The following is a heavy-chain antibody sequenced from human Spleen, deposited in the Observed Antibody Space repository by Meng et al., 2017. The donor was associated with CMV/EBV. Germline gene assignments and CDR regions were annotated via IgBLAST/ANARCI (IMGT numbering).Heavy chain of an antibody. CDR2: INHSGST. CDR1: GGSFSGYY. Sequence: VQLQPGGAGLLKPSGTLSLTCAGDGGSFSGYYWSWIRQPPWKGLEWIGEINHSGSTNYTPSLKSRVTISVDTSKNQFSLKLSSVTAADTAVYYCAGKYYDFWSGYYQSYFDYWGQGTLVTVSS. CDR3: AGKYYDFWSGYYQSYFDY. D-gene: IGHD3-3*01. J-gene: IGHJ4*02. V-gene: IGHV4-34*01.